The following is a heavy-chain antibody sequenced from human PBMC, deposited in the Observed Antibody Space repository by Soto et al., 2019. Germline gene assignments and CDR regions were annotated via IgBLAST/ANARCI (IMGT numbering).Heavy chain of an antibody. V-gene: IGHV1-8*01. D-gene: IGHD2-2*02. CDR1: GYTFTSYY. CDR3: ARVFCSSTSCYRPFDY. Sequence: ASVKVSCKASGYTFTSYYINWVRQATVQGLEWMGWMNPNSGNTGYAQKFQGRVTMTRNTSISTAYMELSSLRSEDTAVYYCARVFCSSTSCYRPFDYWGQGTLVTVPQ. J-gene: IGHJ4*02. CDR2: MNPNSGNT.